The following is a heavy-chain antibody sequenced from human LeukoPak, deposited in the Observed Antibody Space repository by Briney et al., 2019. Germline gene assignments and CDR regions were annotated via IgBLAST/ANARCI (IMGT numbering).Heavy chain of an antibody. CDR2: ISDDGSNK. D-gene: IGHD7-27*01. CDR3: TRGDWGSNDY. CDR1: GFTFSNYA. V-gene: IGHV3-30*04. Sequence: GGSLRLSCAASGFTFSNYAMHWVRQAPGKGLEWVAVISDDGSNKYYADSVKGRFTISRDDSKSIAYLQMNSLKTEDTAVYYCTRGDWGSNDYWGQGTLVTVSS. J-gene: IGHJ4*02.